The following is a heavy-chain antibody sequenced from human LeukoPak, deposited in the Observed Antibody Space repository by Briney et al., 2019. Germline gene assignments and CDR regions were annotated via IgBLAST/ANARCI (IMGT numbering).Heavy chain of an antibody. V-gene: IGHV3-53*01. CDR1: GFTVSSYY. D-gene: IGHD5-18*01. J-gene: IGHJ4*02. CDR3: ARGHTAMVTVFDY. CDR2: IYSGGNT. Sequence: GGSLRLYCAASGFTVSSYYTSWVRQAPGKGLEWVSVIYSGGNTYYADSVKGRFTISRDNSKNTLYLQMNNLRAEDTAVYYCARGHTAMVTVFDYWGQGTLVTVSS.